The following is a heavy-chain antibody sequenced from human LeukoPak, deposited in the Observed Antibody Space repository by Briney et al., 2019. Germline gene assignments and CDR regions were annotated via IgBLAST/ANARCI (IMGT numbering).Heavy chain of an antibody. J-gene: IGHJ4*02. D-gene: IGHD3-22*01. CDR3: ARDPTYYYDSSGPASFDY. V-gene: IGHV4-39*07. CDR1: GGSITTTSYF. Sequence: NSSETLSLTCTVSGGSITTTSYFWAWIRQPPGGGLEWIASIYYSGTTYYNSSLKSRVTISVETSKNHFSLKLSSVTAADTAVYYCARDPTYYYDSSGPASFDYWGQGTLVTVSS. CDR2: IYYSGTT.